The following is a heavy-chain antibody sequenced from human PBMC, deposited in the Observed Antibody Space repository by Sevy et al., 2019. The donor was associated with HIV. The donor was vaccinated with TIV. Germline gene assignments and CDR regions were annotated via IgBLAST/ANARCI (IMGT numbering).Heavy chain of an antibody. CDR1: GFTFSNAW. Sequence: GGSVRLSCAASGFTFSNAWMSWVRQAPGKGLAWVGRIKSKTDGGTTDNAAPVKGRFTISRDDSKNTLYLQMNSLKTDDTAIYYCTTDSEKRGLSALLDYWGQGTLVTVSS. V-gene: IGHV3-15*01. CDR3: TTDSEKRGLSALLDY. J-gene: IGHJ4*02. D-gene: IGHD3-10*01. CDR2: IKSKTDGGTT.